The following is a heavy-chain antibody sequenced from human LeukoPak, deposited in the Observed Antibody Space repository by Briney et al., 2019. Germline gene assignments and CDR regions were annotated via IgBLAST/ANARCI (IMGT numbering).Heavy chain of an antibody. Sequence: GGSLRLSCAASQFTFSHYGMHWVRQAPGRGLEGVAGIWNDGSATYYADSVKGRFTISRDNSRNTLYLQMTSLRAEDTAVYYCAKDAQRGFDYSNSLEYWGQGTLVTVSS. CDR2: IWNDGSAT. D-gene: IGHD4-11*01. V-gene: IGHV3-33*03. CDR1: QFTFSHYG. CDR3: AKDAQRGFDYSNSLEY. J-gene: IGHJ4*02.